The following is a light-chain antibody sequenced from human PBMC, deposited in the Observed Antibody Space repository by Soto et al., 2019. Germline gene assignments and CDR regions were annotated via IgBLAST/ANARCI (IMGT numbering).Light chain of an antibody. V-gene: IGKV1-33*01. CDR2: DAS. CDR3: QLYDSLRPFT. Sequence: DIQMTQSPSSLSASVGDRVTITCQASQDITIYLNWYQQRPGNAPKLLIYDASNLETGVPSRLTGSGSETNFNLTISGLLPEDIATYYCQLYDSLRPFTFGPWTKVDFK. J-gene: IGKJ3*01. CDR1: QDITIY.